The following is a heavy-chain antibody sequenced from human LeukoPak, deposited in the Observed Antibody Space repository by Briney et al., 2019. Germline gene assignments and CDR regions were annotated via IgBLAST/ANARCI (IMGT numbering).Heavy chain of an antibody. Sequence: GGSLILSCEASGFTFSSYEVNWVRQAPGKGLEWVSYISSSGSTIYYADSVKGRFTISRDNAKNSLYLQMNSLRAEDTAVYYCAELGITMIGGVWGKGTTVTISS. CDR3: AELGITMIGGV. D-gene: IGHD3-10*02. CDR2: ISSSGSTI. J-gene: IGHJ6*04. CDR1: GFTFSSYE. V-gene: IGHV3-48*03.